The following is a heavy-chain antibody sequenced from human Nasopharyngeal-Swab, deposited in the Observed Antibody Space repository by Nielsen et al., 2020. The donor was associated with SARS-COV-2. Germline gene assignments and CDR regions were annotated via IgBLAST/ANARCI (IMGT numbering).Heavy chain of an antibody. CDR2: ISSSSSYI. J-gene: IGHJ3*02. V-gene: IGHV3-21*01. CDR3: AREEVTTGAFDI. Sequence: GESLKISCAASGFTFSSYSMKWVRQAPGKGLEWVSSISSSSSYIYYADSVKGRFTISRDNAKNSLYLQMNSLRAEDTAVYYCAREEVTTGAFDIWGQGTMVTVSS. CDR1: GFTFSSYS. D-gene: IGHD4-17*01.